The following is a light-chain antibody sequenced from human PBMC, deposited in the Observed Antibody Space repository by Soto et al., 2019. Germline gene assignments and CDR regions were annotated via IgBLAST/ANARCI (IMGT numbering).Light chain of an antibody. CDR3: SSYTSSATYV. J-gene: IGLJ1*01. CDR1: SSDIGAYNY. Sequence: QSALTQPASVSGSPGQSITISWTGTSSDIGAYNYVSWYQQHPGKAPKLMIYDVSNRPSGLSNRFSGSKSGNTASLTISGLQAEDEADYYCSSYTSSATYVFGTGTKVTVL. CDR2: DVS. V-gene: IGLV2-14*01.